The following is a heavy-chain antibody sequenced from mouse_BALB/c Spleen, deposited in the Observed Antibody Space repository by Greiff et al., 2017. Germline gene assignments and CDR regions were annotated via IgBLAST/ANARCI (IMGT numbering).Heavy chain of an antibody. CDR1: GYSFTDYI. D-gene: IGHD2-3*01. CDR3: ARCPYDVNGYYYAMDY. Sequence: VQLQQTGPELVKPGASVKISCKASGYSFTDYIMLWVKQSHGKSLEWIGNINPYYGSTSYNLKFKGKATLTVDNSSSTAYMQLNSLTSEDSAVLYCARCPYDVNGYYYAMDYWGQGTSVTVSS. CDR2: INPYYGST. J-gene: IGHJ4*01. V-gene: IGHV1-39*01.